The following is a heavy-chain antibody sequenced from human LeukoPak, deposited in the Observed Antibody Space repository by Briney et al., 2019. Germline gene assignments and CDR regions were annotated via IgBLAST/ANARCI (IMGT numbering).Heavy chain of an antibody. V-gene: IGHV4-4*02. CDR3: ARVLTYYDSSGYYRPDYYYGMDV. Sequence: SGTLSLTCAVSGDSISSSNWWTWVRQPPGRGLEWIGEIHHGGSTHYNPSLKSRVTILVDKSDNQFSLMLSSVTAADTAVYYCARVLTYYDSSGYYRPDYYYGMDVWGQGTTVTVSS. CDR2: IHHGGST. D-gene: IGHD3-22*01. CDR1: GDSISSSNW. J-gene: IGHJ6*02.